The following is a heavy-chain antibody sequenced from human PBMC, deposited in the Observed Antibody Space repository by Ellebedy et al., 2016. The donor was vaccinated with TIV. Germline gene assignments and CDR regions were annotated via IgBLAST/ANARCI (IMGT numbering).Heavy chain of an antibody. J-gene: IGHJ4*02. Sequence: ASVKVSCKASGFTFTGYYIHWVRQAPGQGLEWMGWINPDSGDTNYAQNFQGRVTMTRDTSISTTYMELSSLRSDDTAMYHCSRDSGYDQPPLRYWGQGTLVTVSS. CDR2: INPDSGDT. CDR3: SRDSGYDQPPLRY. V-gene: IGHV1-2*02. CDR1: GFTFTGYY. D-gene: IGHD5-12*01.